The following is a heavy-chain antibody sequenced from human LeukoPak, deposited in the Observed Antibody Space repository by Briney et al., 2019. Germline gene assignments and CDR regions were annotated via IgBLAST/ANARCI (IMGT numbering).Heavy chain of an antibody. CDR2: ITHNGTA. V-gene: IGHV4-34*01. CDR1: GGSFSGYY. Sequence: SETLSLTCGVSGGSFSGYYCNWIRQAPGKGLEWIGEITHNGTATSNPSLKSRVTLSLDTSRSRFSLKLNSATAADTAVYYCVRGFLGLNGGIWGQGTTVTVSS. J-gene: IGHJ6*02. D-gene: IGHD3-16*01. CDR3: VRGFLGLNGGI.